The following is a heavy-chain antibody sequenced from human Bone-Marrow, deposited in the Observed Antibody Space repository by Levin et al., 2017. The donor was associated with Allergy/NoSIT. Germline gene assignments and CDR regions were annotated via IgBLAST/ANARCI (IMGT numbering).Heavy chain of an antibody. J-gene: IGHJ5*02. Sequence: GESLKISCKASGYKFTNYYIHWVRQAPGQGLEWMGGVNPSAGSTNYAQKFQGRVTMTRDTSTSTVYMELTSLRSEDTAVYYCARATFSDDSSTYYFQWFDPWGQGTLVTVSS. CDR3: ARATFSDDSSTYYFQWFDP. CDR2: VNPSAGST. V-gene: IGHV1-46*01. D-gene: IGHD3-22*01. CDR1: GYKFTNYY.